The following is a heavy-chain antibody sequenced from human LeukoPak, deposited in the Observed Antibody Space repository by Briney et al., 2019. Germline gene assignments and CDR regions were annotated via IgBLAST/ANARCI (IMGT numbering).Heavy chain of an antibody. CDR3: AKDPLRYCSSTSCYGIDY. V-gene: IGHV3-23*01. D-gene: IGHD2-2*01. CDR2: ISGSGGST. Sequence: GGSLRLSCAASGFTFSSYAMSWVRQAPGKGLEWVSAISGSGGSTYYADSVKGRFTISRDNSKNTLYLQMNSLRAEDTAVYCCAKDPLRYCSSTSCYGIDYWGQGTLVTVSS. J-gene: IGHJ4*02. CDR1: GFTFSSYA.